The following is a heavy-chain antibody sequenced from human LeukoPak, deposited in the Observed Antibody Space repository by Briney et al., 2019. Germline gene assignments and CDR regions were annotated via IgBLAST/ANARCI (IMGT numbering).Heavy chain of an antibody. V-gene: IGHV4-4*07. Sequence: PSETLSLTCTVSGGSISSYYWSWIRQPAGKGLEWIGRISSSGSTNYNPSLKSRVTISVDTSKNQFSLKLSSVSAADTAVYYCARGRKYTSGYRVTELGSGYSDYWGQGTLVTVSS. J-gene: IGHJ4*02. CDR1: GGSISSYY. D-gene: IGHD5-18*01. CDR3: ARGRKYTSGYRVTELGSGYSDY. CDR2: ISSSGST.